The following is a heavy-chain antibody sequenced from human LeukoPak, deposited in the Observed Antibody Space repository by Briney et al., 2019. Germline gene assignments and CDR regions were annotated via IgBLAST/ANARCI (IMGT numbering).Heavy chain of an antibody. V-gene: IGHV3-30*04. J-gene: IGHJ4*02. D-gene: IGHD2-15*01. Sequence: GGSLRLSCAASGFTFSSYAMHWVRQAPGKGLEWVAVISYDGSNKYYADSVKGRFTISRDNSKNTLYLQMNSLRAEDTAVYYCARDFGYCSGGSCYSLAAIDYWGQGTLVTVSP. CDR2: ISYDGSNK. CDR1: GFTFSSYA. CDR3: ARDFGYCSGGSCYSLAAIDY.